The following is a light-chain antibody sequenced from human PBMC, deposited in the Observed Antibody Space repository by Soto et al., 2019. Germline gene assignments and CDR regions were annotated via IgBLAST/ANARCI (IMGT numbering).Light chain of an antibody. CDR3: QHYNNWPLT. CDR2: GAS. J-gene: IGKJ4*01. CDR1: QNINNK. V-gene: IGKV3-15*01. Sequence: EIVVTQSPATLSLSPGQRATLSCRTSQNINNKLVWYQQKPGQAPRLLIYGASTRATGIPARFSGSGSGTEFTLTISSLQSEDFAVYSCQHYNNWPLTFGGGNKFEIK.